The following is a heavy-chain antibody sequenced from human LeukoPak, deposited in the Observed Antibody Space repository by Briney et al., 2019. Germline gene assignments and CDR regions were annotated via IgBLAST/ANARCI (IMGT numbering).Heavy chain of an antibody. CDR1: GYTFTSYG. V-gene: IGHV1-18*01. CDR3: ARDGARYCSGGSCYWAIN. J-gene: IGHJ4*02. CDR2: ISAYNGNT. D-gene: IGHD2-15*01. Sequence: ASVKVSCKASGYTFTSYGISWVRQAPGQGLEWMGWISAYNGNTNYAQKLQGRVTMTTDTSTSTAYMGLRSLRSDDTAVYYCARDGARYCSGGSCYWAINWGQGTLVTVSS.